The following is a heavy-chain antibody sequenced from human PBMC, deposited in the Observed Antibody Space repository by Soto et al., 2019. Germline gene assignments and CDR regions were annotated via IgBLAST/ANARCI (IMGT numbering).Heavy chain of an antibody. CDR1: GFSLGNNGGG. Sequence: QITLKESGPTLVKPTQTLTLTCTFSGFSLGNNGGGVGWIRQPPGKALEWLALIYWDDDKRYRPPLKSRLTLTNDTSKTQVDLIMTHMDPVDTATYYCAHTTVAHYGGFDPWGQGTLVTVSS. CDR2: IYWDDDK. D-gene: IGHD4-17*01. V-gene: IGHV2-5*02. J-gene: IGHJ5*02. CDR3: AHTTVAHYGGFDP.